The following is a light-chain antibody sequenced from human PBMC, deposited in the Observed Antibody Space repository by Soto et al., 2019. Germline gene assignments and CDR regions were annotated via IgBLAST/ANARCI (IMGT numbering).Light chain of an antibody. CDR1: QSVLYSSNNKNY. Sequence: DVVMTQSPDSLAVSLGERATINCKSSQSVLYSSNNKNYLAWYQQKPGQPPKLLIYWASTRESGVPDRFSGSGSGTDFTLTISSLQAEDVGVYYCQQYYIAPRTFGQGTKVDIK. CDR3: QQYYIAPRT. V-gene: IGKV4-1*01. CDR2: WAS. J-gene: IGKJ1*01.